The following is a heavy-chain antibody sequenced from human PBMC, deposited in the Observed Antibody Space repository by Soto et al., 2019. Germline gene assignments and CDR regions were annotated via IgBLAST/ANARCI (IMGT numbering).Heavy chain of an antibody. D-gene: IGHD3-10*01. Sequence: QVQLVQSGAEVKKPGSSVKVSCKASADTFTGYTVTWVRQAPGQGLEWVGRVIPILGASNFAQKFQGRVTXSXDXHTDTAYMVLTGLTSEDTAVYYCARSRGSYYSNFDSWGQGTLVTVSS. V-gene: IGHV1-69*08. J-gene: IGHJ4*02. CDR3: ARSRGSYYSNFDS. CDR1: ADTFTGYT. CDR2: VIPILGAS.